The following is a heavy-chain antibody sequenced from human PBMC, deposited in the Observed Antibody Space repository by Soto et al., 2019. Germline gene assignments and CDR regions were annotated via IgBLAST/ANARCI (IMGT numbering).Heavy chain of an antibody. CDR3: ARGGANTAMAHDY. Sequence: HPGGSLRLSCAASGFTFSRYWMHWVRQAPGKGLVWVSRISYDESTTDYADSVKGRFTISRDSAKNTLYLQMNSLRAEDTAVYFCARGGANTAMAHDYSGPGTLVTGSS. CDR2: ISYDESTT. D-gene: IGHD5-18*01. V-gene: IGHV3-74*01. J-gene: IGHJ4*02. CDR1: GFTFSRYW.